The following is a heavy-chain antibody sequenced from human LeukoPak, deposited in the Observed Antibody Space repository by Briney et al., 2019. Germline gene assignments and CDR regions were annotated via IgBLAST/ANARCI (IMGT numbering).Heavy chain of an antibody. Sequence: GASVNVSCKASGYTFTSYYMHWVRQAPGQGLEWMGIINPSGGSTSYAQKFQGRVTMTRDTSTSTVYMELSSLRSEDTAVYYCARVRNCGGDCFAFDIWGQGTMVTVSS. J-gene: IGHJ3*02. D-gene: IGHD2-21*02. CDR2: INPSGGST. V-gene: IGHV1-46*01. CDR3: ARVRNCGGDCFAFDI. CDR1: GYTFTSYY.